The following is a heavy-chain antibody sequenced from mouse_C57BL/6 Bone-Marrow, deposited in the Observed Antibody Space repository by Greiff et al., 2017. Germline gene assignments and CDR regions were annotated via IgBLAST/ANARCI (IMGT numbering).Heavy chain of an antibody. CDR1: GYTFTSYG. D-gene: IGHD1-1*01. CDR2: IYPRSGNT. CDR3: ARLLRYFDY. V-gene: IGHV1-81*01. Sequence: QVQLQQSGAELARPGASVKLSCKASGYTFTSYGISWVKQRTGQGLEWIGEIYPRSGNTYYNEKFKCKATLTADKSSSTAYIDLRSLTSEDSAVYFCARLLRYFDYWGQGTTLTVSS. J-gene: IGHJ2*01.